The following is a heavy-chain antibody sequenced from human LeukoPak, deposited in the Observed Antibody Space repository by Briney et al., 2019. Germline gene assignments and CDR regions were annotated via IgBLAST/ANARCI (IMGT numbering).Heavy chain of an antibody. CDR3: ARHPRASREMATKGGY. D-gene: IGHD5-24*01. J-gene: IGHJ4*02. V-gene: IGHV4-39*01. CDR2: IYYSGST. CDR1: GGSISSSSYY. Sequence: PSGALSLTCTVSGGSISSSSYYWGWIRQPPGKGLEWIGSIYYSGSTYYNPSLKSRVTISVDTPKNQFSLKLSSVTAADTAVYYCARHPRASREMATKGGYWGQGTLVTVSS.